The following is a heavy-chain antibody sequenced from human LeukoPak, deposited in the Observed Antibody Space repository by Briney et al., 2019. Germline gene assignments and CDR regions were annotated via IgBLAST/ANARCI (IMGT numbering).Heavy chain of an antibody. CDR3: AREGGPFRPLDY. V-gene: IGHV4-4*02. J-gene: IGHJ4*02. CDR1: GSSISSTNW. D-gene: IGHD2/OR15-2a*01. CDR2: VNVLGNT. Sequence: SGTLSLTCGVSGSSISSTNWWTWVRQPPGKGLEWIGEVNVLGNTNYNPSLESRVTISIDKSENHVFLKLTSVTAADTAVYYCAREGGPFRPLDYSGQGTLVTVSS.